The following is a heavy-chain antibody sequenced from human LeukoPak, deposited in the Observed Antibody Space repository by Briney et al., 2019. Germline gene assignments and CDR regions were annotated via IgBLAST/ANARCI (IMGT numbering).Heavy chain of an antibody. D-gene: IGHD6-13*01. CDR3: ATRGSSSWLFDY. CDR2: VHHSGST. CDR1: SGSISSSNW. V-gene: IGHV4-4*02. J-gene: IGHJ4*02. Sequence: SETLSLTCAVSSGSISSSNWWTWVRQTPGKGLEWIGEVHHSGSTHYNPSLESRVTISVDKSKNQFSLKMNSVTAADTAVYYCATRGSSSWLFDYWGQGTLVTVSS.